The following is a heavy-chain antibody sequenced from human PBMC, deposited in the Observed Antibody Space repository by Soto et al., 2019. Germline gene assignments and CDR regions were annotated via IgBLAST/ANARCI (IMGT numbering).Heavy chain of an antibody. J-gene: IGHJ4*02. Sequence: ASVKVSCKASGYAFTSYGISWVRQAPGQGLEWMGWISAYNGNTNYAQKLRGRVTMTTDTSTSTAYMELRSLRSDDTAVYYCARDQGHIVPTICAYWGQGTLVTVSS. D-gene: IGHD5-12*01. CDR3: ARDQGHIVPTICAY. V-gene: IGHV1-18*01. CDR1: GYAFTSYG. CDR2: ISAYNGNT.